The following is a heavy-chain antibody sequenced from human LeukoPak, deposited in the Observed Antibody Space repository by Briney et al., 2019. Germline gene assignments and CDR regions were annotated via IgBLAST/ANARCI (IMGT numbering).Heavy chain of an antibody. CDR3: AKTRPLDSSSWSHGDY. CDR1: GFTLSSYA. D-gene: IGHD6-13*01. Sequence: PGGSLRLSCAASGFTLSSYAMSWVRQGPGKGLEWVSAISGSGDSTYYGDSVKGRFTISRDNSKNRLYLQMNSLRAEDTAVYYCAKTRPLDSSSWSHGDYWGQGTLVTVSS. J-gene: IGHJ4*02. V-gene: IGHV3-23*01. CDR2: ISGSGDST.